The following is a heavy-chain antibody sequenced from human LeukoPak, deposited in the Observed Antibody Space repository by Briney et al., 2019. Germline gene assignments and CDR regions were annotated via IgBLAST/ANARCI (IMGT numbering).Heavy chain of an antibody. J-gene: IGHJ3*01. CDR3: TIDTLSNWDDSFAV. Sequence: PGGSLRLSCAASGFTFSSYAMSWVRQAPGKGLGWVGRIKTKILGGTTDYAAPVKGRFTISRDDSKDKLFLQMNLLTTEDTAVYYCTIDTLSNWDDSFAVWGQGTMVTVSS. V-gene: IGHV3-15*01. CDR1: GFTFSSYA. CDR2: IKTKILGGTT. D-gene: IGHD1-26*01.